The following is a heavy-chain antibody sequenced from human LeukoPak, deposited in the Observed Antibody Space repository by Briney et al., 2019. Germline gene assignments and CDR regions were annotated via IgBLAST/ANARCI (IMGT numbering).Heavy chain of an antibody. Sequence: GGSLRLSCAASGFTFSSYAMSWVRQAPGKGLEWVSAISGSGGSTYYADSVKGRFTISRDNAKNSLYLQMNSLRAEDTAVYYCARAGAHSSSSLRYWGQGTLVTVSS. CDR1: GFTFSSYA. D-gene: IGHD6-13*01. CDR2: ISGSGGST. CDR3: ARAGAHSSSSLRY. J-gene: IGHJ4*02. V-gene: IGHV3-23*01.